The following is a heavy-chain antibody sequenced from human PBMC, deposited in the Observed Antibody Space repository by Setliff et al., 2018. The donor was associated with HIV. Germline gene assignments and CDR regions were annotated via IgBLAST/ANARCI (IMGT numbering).Heavy chain of an antibody. Sequence: TLSLTCTVSGGSISSYYWSWIRQPPGKGLGWIGYIYTSGSTNYNPSLKSRVTISVDTSKNQFSLKLSSVTAADTAVYYCARHVSWYSSSWSYYFDYWGQGTLVTVSS. CDR1: GGSISSYY. CDR3: ARHVSWYSSSWSYYFDY. CDR2: IYTSGST. V-gene: IGHV4-4*09. J-gene: IGHJ4*02. D-gene: IGHD6-13*01.